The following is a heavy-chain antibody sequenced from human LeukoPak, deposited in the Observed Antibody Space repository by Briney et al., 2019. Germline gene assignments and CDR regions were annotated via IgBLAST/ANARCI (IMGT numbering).Heavy chain of an antibody. Sequence: GGSLRLSCAASGFTFSSFAMSWVRQAPGKGLEWVSVISGSGGSTYYADSVKGRFTISRDNSKNTLYLQMSSLRAEDTAVYYCVKGGNGDLYYFDYWGQGTLVTVSS. V-gene: IGHV3-23*01. D-gene: IGHD4-17*01. CDR3: VKGGNGDLYYFDY. CDR2: ISGSGGST. CDR1: GFTFSSFA. J-gene: IGHJ4*02.